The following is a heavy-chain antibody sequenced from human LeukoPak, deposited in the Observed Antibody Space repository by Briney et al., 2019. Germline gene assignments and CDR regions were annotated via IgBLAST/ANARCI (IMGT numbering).Heavy chain of an antibody. D-gene: IGHD3-10*01. CDR2: ISGSGGST. V-gene: IGHV3-23*01. Sequence: GGSLRLSSAASEFTFSSYAMSWVRQAPGKGLEWVSAISGSGGSTYYSDSVKGRFTISRDNSKNTLYLQMNSLRAEDTAVYYCAKDRYYGSGSYYFDDWGREPWSPSPQ. J-gene: IGHJ4*02. CDR3: AKDRYYGSGSYYFDD. CDR1: EFTFSSYA.